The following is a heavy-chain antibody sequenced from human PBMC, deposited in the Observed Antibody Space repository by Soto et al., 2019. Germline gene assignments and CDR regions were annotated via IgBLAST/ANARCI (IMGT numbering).Heavy chain of an antibody. D-gene: IGHD2-21*01. Sequence: QVQLVESGGGVVQPGRSLRLSCAASGFTFSSYAMHWVRQAPGKGLEWVAVISYDGSNKYYADSVKGRFTISRDNSKNTLYLQMNSLRAEDTAVYYCARAPPGGENWFDPWGQGTLVTVSS. CDR1: GFTFSSYA. J-gene: IGHJ5*02. CDR3: ARAPPGGENWFDP. V-gene: IGHV3-30-3*01. CDR2: ISYDGSNK.